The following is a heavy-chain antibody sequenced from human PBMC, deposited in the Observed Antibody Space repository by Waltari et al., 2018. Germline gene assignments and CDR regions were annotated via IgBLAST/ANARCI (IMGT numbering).Heavy chain of an antibody. V-gene: IGHV3-72*01. Sequence: EVLLVASGGGLVQPGGSLRLSCAASGFSLSDRYMDWVRQAPGKGLEWIGRTRDKAHFYTAEYAASVRGRFTISTDESTNSQYLQMNSLKTEDTVVYYCVRDLVGAPYWGQGTLVTVPS. CDR1: GFSLSDRY. J-gene: IGHJ4*02. CDR3: VRDLVGAPY. CDR2: TRDKAHFYTA. D-gene: IGHD1-26*01.